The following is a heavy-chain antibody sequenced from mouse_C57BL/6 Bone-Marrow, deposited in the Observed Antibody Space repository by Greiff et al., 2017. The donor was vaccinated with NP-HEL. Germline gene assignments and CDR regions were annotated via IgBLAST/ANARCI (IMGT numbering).Heavy chain of an antibody. CDR1: GYTFTDYY. CDR3: ARGVTTNYAMDY. D-gene: IGHD2-3*01. J-gene: IGHJ4*01. V-gene: IGHV1-26*01. CDR2: INPNNGGT. Sequence: EVQLQQSGPELVKPGASVKISCKASGYTFTDYYMNWVKQSHGKSLEWIGDINPNNGGTSYNQKFKAKATLTVDKSSSTAYMQLKSLTSEDSAVYYCARGVTTNYAMDYWGQGTSVTVSS.